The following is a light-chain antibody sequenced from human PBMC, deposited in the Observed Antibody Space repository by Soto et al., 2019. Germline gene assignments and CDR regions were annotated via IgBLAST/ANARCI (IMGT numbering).Light chain of an antibody. J-gene: IGLJ2*01. Sequence: NFMLTQPHSVSESPGKTVTISCTGSSGNIADNYVQWYQQRPGSAPTTVIFEDKQRPSGVPDRFSGSSDRSSNSASLTISGLKTEDEADYYCQSYDSSNVVFGGGTKVTVL. CDR2: EDK. CDR1: SGNIADNY. V-gene: IGLV6-57*02. CDR3: QSYDSSNVV.